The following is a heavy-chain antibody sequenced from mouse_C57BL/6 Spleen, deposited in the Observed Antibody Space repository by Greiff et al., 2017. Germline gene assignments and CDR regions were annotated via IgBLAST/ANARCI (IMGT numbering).Heavy chain of an antibody. J-gene: IGHJ1*03. D-gene: IGHD2-12*01. CDR3: ARLYSNWYFDV. V-gene: IGHV1-42*01. CDR2: INPSTGGT. Sequence: VQLKESGPELVKPGASVKISCKASGYSFTGYYMNWVKQSPEKSLEWIGEINPSTGGTTYNQKFKAKATLTVDKSSSTAYMQLKSLTSEDSAVYYGARLYSNWYFDVWGTGTTVTVSS. CDR1: GYSFTGYY.